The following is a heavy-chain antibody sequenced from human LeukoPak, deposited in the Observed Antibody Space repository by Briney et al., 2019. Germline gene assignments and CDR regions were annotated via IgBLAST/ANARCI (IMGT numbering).Heavy chain of an antibody. Sequence: GSLRLSCAASGFIVNSYAMSWVRQAPGKGLAWVSLIYSDGVTQYADSVKGRFTISRDNSKNTLYLQMNSLRDEDTAVYFCARDRAEEKTWVEFDPWGQGTLVTVSS. CDR1: GFIVNSYA. CDR2: IYSDGVT. V-gene: IGHV3-66*02. CDR3: ARDRAEEKTWVEFDP. J-gene: IGHJ5*02.